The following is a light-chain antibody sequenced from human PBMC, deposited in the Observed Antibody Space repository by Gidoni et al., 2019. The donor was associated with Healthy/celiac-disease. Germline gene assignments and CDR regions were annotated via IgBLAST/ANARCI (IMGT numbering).Light chain of an antibody. CDR1: SSNIGAGYA. Sequence: QSVLTQPPSVPGAPGQRATISCTGSSSNIGAGYAVHWYHQLPGTAPNLLIYGNSNRPSGVPDRFSGSKSGTSASLAITGLQAEDEADYYCQSYDSSLSGGVFGGGTKLTV. J-gene: IGLJ2*01. V-gene: IGLV1-40*01. CDR2: GNS. CDR3: QSYDSSLSGGV.